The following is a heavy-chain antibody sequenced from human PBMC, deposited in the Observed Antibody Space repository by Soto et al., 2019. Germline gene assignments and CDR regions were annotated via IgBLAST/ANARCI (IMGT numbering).Heavy chain of an antibody. CDR2: IRSKDYLETT. CDR3: ARGYSVTYY. D-gene: IGHD2-21*01. V-gene: IGHV3-49*03. Sequence: GGSLILSCTASGFTFADYAVSWFRQAPGKGLEWVGFIRSKDYLETTQYAASVRGRFTISRDDSNNIAYLQMNSLKTEDTALYYCARGYSVTYYWGQGTLVTV. J-gene: IGHJ4*02. CDR1: GFTFADYA.